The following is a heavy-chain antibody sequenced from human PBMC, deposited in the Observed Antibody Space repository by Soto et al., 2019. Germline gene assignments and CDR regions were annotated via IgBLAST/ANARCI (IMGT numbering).Heavy chain of an antibody. CDR3: AHRLPGPSGYDV. V-gene: IGHV2-5*01. J-gene: IGHJ6*02. Sequence: QITLKESGPTLVKPTQTLTLTCTFSGFSLTSGAVGVGWIRQPPGVALEWLALIYWSDDQYYDPSLRNRLTITRDTSKNQVVLTMTNMDPVDTATYYCAHRLPGPSGYDVWGQGTTVTVSS. CDR2: IYWSDDQ. CDR1: GFSLTSGAVG. D-gene: IGHD6-13*01.